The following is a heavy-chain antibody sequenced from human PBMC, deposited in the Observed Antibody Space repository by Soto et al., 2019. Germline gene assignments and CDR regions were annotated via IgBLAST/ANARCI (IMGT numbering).Heavy chain of an antibody. V-gene: IGHV4-4*07. Sequence: ASETLSLTCTVSGASISGFYWSWIRKSAGKGLEWIGRIYATGTTDYNPSLKSRVMMSVDTSKKQFSLKLRSVTAADTAVYYCVRDGTKTLRDWFDPWGQGISVIVSS. J-gene: IGHJ5*02. CDR3: VRDGTKTLRDWFDP. CDR1: GASISGFY. D-gene: IGHD1-1*01. CDR2: IYATGTT.